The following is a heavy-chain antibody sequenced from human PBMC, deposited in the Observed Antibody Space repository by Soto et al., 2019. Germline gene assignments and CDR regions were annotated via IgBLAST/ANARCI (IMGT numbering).Heavy chain of an antibody. D-gene: IGHD5-12*01. Sequence: SETLSLTCTVSGGSISSYYWSWIRQPPGKGLEWIGYIYYSGSTNYNPSLKSRVTISVDTSKNQFSLKLSSVTAADMAVYYCARVQWLRLNYYYYGMDVWGQGTTVTVSS. CDR1: GGSISSYY. CDR3: ARVQWLRLNYYYYGMDV. CDR2: IYYSGST. V-gene: IGHV4-59*01. J-gene: IGHJ6*02.